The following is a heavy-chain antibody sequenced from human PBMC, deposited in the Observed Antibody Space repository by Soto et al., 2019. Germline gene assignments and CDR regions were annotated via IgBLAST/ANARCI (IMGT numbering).Heavy chain of an antibody. V-gene: IGHV3-33*01. CDR1: GFTFSSYG. CDR2: IWYDGSNK. CDR3: ARDSDYGGNSGGGWFDP. J-gene: IGHJ5*02. Sequence: QVQLVESGGGVVQPGRSLRLSCAASGFTFSSYGMHWVRQAPGKGLEWVAVIWYDGSNKYYADSVKGRFTISRDNSKNTLYLQMNSLRAEDTAVYYCARDSDYGGNSGGGWFDPWGQGTLVTVSS. D-gene: IGHD4-17*01.